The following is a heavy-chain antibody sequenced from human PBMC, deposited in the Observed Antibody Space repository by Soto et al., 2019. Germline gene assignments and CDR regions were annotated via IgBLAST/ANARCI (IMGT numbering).Heavy chain of an antibody. Sequence: EVQLVESGGGLVQPGGSLRLSCAASGFTFSTYWMSWVRQAPGKGLEWVANIKQDGSEEYYVDSVKGRFIISRDNAKNSLYLQMNSLRAEDTADYYCVRDLVATTPGLDYWGQGTLVAVSS. CDR3: VRDLVATTPGLDY. CDR1: GFTFSTYW. D-gene: IGHD5-12*01. J-gene: IGHJ4*02. CDR2: IKQDGSEE. V-gene: IGHV3-7*01.